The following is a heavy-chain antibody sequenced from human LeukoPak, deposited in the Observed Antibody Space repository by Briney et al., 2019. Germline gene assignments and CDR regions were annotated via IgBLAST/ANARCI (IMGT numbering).Heavy chain of an antibody. D-gene: IGHD2-15*01. J-gene: IGHJ4*02. Sequence: PGGSLRLSCAASGFTFSSYSMNWVRQAPGKGLEWVSSISSSSSYIYYADSVKGRFTISRDNAKNSLYLQMNSLRAEDTAVYYCTRDSYCSGGSCYSDHWGQGTLVTVSS. CDR3: TRDSYCSGGSCYSDH. CDR2: ISSSSSYI. V-gene: IGHV3-21*01. CDR1: GFTFSSYS.